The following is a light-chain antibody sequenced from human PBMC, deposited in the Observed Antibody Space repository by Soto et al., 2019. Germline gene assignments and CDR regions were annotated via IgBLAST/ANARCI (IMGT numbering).Light chain of an antibody. CDR3: SSYTSSSTFVV. J-gene: IGLJ2*01. V-gene: IGLV2-14*01. CDR2: DVR. Sequence: QSALTQPASVSGSPGQSITISCTGTSSDVGGYDYVFWYQRHPGKAPKLMIYDVRNRPSGVSNRFSGSKSGSTASLTISGLQAEDEADYYCSSYTSSSTFVVFGGGTKLTVL. CDR1: SSDVGGYDY.